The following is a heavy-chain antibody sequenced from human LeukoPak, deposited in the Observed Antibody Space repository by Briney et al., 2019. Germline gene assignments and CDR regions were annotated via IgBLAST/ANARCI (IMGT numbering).Heavy chain of an antibody. Sequence: ASVTVSCKASGYTFTGYYMHWVRQAPGQGLGWMGWINPNSGGTNYAQKFQGRVTMTRDTSISTAYMELSRLRSDDTAVYYCARKTTVTRRSEGDWFDPWGQGTLVTVSS. CDR1: GYTFTGYY. D-gene: IGHD4-17*01. CDR2: INPNSGGT. J-gene: IGHJ5*02. V-gene: IGHV1-2*02. CDR3: ARKTTVTRRSEGDWFDP.